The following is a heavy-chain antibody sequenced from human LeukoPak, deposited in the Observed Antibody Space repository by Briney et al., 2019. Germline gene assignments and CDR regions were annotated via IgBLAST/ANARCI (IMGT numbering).Heavy chain of an antibody. CDR1: GYSFTSYW. CDR2: IYPGDSDT. CDR3: ASRDSAAGTDYYFDY. J-gene: IGHJ4*02. V-gene: IGHV5-51*01. Sequence: GESLKISCKGSGYSFTSYWIGWVRQMPGKDLEWMGIIYPGDSDTRYSPSFQGQVTISADKSISTAYLQWSSLKASDTAMYYCASRDSAAGTDYYFDYWGQGTLVTVSS. D-gene: IGHD6-13*01.